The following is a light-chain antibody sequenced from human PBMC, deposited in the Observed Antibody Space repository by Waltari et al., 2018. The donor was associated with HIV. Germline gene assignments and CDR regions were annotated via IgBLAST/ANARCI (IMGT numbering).Light chain of an antibody. CDR1: ISNLGENY. CDR2: ENN. CDR3: GTWDSNLSAWV. J-gene: IGLJ3*02. Sequence: QSVLTQPPSVSAAPGQKDTISCSGSISNLGENYLTWFQQLPGTAPKLLIYENNKRPSGIPDRFSGSTSGTSATLGITGLQTGDEADYYCGTWDSNLSAWVFGGGTKLTVL. V-gene: IGLV1-51*02.